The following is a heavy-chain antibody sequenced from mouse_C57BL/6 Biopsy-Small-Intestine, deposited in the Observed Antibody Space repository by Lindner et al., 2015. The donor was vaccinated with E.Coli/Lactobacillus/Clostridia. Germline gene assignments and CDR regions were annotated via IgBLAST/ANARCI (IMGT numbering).Heavy chain of an antibody. J-gene: IGHJ1*01. CDR1: GYTFTANY. V-gene: IGHV1S16*01. D-gene: IGHD2-4*01. CDR3: AIAEGHMAATIDFYYYYGMDV. Sequence: SVKVSCKASGYTFTANYMHWVRQAPGQGLEWMGWINPSSGDTDSTNKFKGRVTLTRDTSISTAYMELSRLRSDDTAIYYCAIAEGHMAATIDFYYYYGMDVWGQGTMVTVSS. CDR2: INPSSGDT.